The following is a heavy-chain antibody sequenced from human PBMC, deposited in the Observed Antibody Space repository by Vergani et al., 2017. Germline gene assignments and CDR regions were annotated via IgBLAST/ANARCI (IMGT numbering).Heavy chain of an antibody. CDR3: ARGRDDSSGYYYYYYGMDV. CDR2: IYYSGST. CDR1: DGSISSRSYY. J-gene: IGHJ6*02. D-gene: IGHD3-22*01. Sequence: QLQLQESGPGLVKPSETLSLPCTVSDGSISSRSYYWGWIRQPPGKGLEWIGSIYYSGSTYYNPSLKSRVTISVDTSKNQFSLKLSSVTAADTAVYYCARGRDDSSGYYYYYYGMDVWGQGTTVTVSS. V-gene: IGHV4-39*07.